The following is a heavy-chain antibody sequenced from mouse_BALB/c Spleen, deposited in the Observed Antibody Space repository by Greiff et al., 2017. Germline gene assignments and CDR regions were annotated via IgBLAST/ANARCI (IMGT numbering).Heavy chain of an antibody. D-gene: IGHD2-4*01. Sequence: EVQVVESGGGLVQPGGSRKLSCAASGFTFSSFGMHWVRQAPEKGLEWVAYISSGSSTIYYADTVKGRFTISRDNPKNTLFLQMTSLRSEDTAMYYCARENDYDAAMDYWGQGTSVTVSS. CDR2: ISSGSSTI. V-gene: IGHV5-17*02. CDR1: GFTFSSFG. CDR3: ARENDYDAAMDY. J-gene: IGHJ4*01.